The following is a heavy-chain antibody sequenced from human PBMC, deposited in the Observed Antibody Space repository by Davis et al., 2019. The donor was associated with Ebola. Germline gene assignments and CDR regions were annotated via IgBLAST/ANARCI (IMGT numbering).Heavy chain of an antibody. V-gene: IGHV5-51*01. J-gene: IGHJ6*02. Sequence: KVSCKGSGYSFTSYWIAWVRQPPGQGLEWMGAILPGDSDTRYSPSFQGQVTISADKSISTAYLQWSSLKASDTAMYYCARHFALWGMDVWGQGTTVTVSS. CDR1: GYSFTSYW. D-gene: IGHD3-16*01. CDR2: ILPGDSDT. CDR3: ARHFALWGMDV.